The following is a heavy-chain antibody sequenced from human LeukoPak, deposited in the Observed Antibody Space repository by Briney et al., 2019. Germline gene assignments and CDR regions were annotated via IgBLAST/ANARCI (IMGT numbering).Heavy chain of an antibody. CDR2: IYYSGST. Sequence: PSETLSLTCTVSGGSISSYYWSWIRQPPGKGLEWIGYIYYSGSTNYNPSLKSRVTISVDTSKNQFSLKLSSVTAADTAVYYCARNSGSYAAFDYWGQGTLVTVSS. J-gene: IGHJ4*02. CDR1: GGSISSYY. V-gene: IGHV4-59*08. CDR3: ARNSGSYAAFDY. D-gene: IGHD1-26*01.